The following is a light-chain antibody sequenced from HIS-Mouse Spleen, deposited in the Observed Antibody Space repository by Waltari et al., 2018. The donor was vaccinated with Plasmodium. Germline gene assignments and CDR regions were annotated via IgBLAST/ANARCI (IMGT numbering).Light chain of an antibody. CDR2: QDS. J-gene: IGLJ2*01. CDR1: QLGDKY. CDR3: QAWDSSVV. V-gene: IGLV3-1*01. Sequence: SYELTPPPSVSVSPGQTASIPCPGDQLGDKYACWYQQKPGQSPVLVIYQDSKRPSGIPERFSGSNSGNTATLTISGTQAMDEADYYCQAWDSSVVFGGGTKLTVL.